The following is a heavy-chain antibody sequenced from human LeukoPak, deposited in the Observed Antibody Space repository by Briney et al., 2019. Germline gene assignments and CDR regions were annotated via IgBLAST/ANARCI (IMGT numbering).Heavy chain of an antibody. CDR2: IYTSGST. Sequence: PSQTLSLTCTVSGGSISSGSYYWSWIRQPAGKGLEWIGRIYTSGSTNYNPSLKSRVTISVDTSKNQFSLKLSSVTAADTAVYYCARDRISTNFWSGYYDYWGQGTLSPSPQ. CDR3: ARDRISTNFWSGYYDY. CDR1: GGSISSGSYY. D-gene: IGHD3-3*01. V-gene: IGHV4-61*02. J-gene: IGHJ4*02.